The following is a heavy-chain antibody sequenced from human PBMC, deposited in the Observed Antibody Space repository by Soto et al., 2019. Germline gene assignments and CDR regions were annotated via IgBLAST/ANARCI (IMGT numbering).Heavy chain of an antibody. Sequence: PSETLSHTCSVSGDSVSSGAYYWSWIRQPPGKGLEWIGYVYYSGSTSYNPSLETGVTISVDTSKNQFSLKLTSVTPADTAIYYCARVKRSTSRLDPWGQGTLVTVSS. J-gene: IGHJ5*02. CDR3: ARVKRSTSRLDP. CDR2: VYYSGST. V-gene: IGHV4-61*08. CDR1: GDSVSSGAYY. D-gene: IGHD1-26*01.